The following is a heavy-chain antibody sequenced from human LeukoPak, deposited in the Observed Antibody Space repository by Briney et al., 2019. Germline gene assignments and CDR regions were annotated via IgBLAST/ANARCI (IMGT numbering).Heavy chain of an antibody. J-gene: IGHJ5*02. D-gene: IGHD4-17*01. CDR2: IYTSGST. V-gene: IGHV4-61*02. CDR3: ARVPHFGDYGWFDP. CDR1: GGSISSGSYY. Sequence: SQTLFLTCTVSGGSISSGSYYWSWIRQPAGKGLEWIGRIYTSGSTNYNPSLKSRVTISVDTSKNQFSLKLSSVTAADTAVYYCARVPHFGDYGWFDPWGQGTLVTVSS.